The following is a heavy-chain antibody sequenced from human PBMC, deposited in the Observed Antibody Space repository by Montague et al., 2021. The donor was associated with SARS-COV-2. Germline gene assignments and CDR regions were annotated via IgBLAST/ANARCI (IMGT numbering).Heavy chain of an antibody. Sequence: SLRLSCAASGFTFGSYSMNWVRQAPGKGLEWVSYISRSSRTIYYADSVKGRITISRDNAKNSLYLQMNSLRAEDTAAYYCADYGDTEPFQHWGQGTLVTVSS. D-gene: IGHD4-17*01. CDR1: GFTFGSYS. CDR2: ISRSSRTI. J-gene: IGHJ1*01. CDR3: ADYGDTEPFQH. V-gene: IGHV3-48*04.